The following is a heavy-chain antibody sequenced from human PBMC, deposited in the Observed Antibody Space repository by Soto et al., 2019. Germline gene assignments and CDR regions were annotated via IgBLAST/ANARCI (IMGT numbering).Heavy chain of an antibody. CDR2: IYYSGST. CDR1: GGSVSSGSYY. J-gene: IGHJ4*02. D-gene: IGHD5-18*01. V-gene: IGHV4-61*01. Sequence: TLSLTCTVSGGSVSSGSYYWSWIRQPPGKGLEWIGYIYYSGSTNYNPSLKSRVTISVDTSKNQFSLKLSSVTAADTAVYYCARGSQLWLDYWGQGTLVTVSS. CDR3: ARGSQLWLDY.